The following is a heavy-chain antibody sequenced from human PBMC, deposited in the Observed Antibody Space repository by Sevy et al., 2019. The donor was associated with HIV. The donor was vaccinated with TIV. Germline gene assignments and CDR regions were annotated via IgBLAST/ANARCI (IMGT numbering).Heavy chain of an antibody. J-gene: IGHJ4*02. CDR3: ARGIYGSGSRLGLGY. CDR1: GFTFSSYW. CDR2: MRQDGSEK. D-gene: IGHD3-10*01. V-gene: IGHV3-7*01. Sequence: GGSLRLSCAASGFTFSSYWMTWVRQAPGKGLKWVANMRQDGSEKYYVDSVKGRFTISRDNAKNSLYLQMNSLRAEDTAVYYCARGIYGSGSRLGLGYWGQGTLVTVSS.